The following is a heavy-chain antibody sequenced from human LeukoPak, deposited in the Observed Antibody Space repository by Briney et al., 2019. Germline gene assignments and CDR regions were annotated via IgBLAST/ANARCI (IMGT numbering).Heavy chain of an antibody. CDR3: ARVGPGVPFDY. CDR2: IYYSGST. Sequence: SETLFLTCTVSGGSISSGGYYWSWIRQPPGKGLEWIGYIYYSGSTNYNPSLKSRVTISVDTSKNQFSLKLSSVTAADTAVYYCARVGPGVPFDYWGQGTLVTVSS. D-gene: IGHD3-10*01. J-gene: IGHJ4*02. CDR1: GGSISSGGYY. V-gene: IGHV4-61*08.